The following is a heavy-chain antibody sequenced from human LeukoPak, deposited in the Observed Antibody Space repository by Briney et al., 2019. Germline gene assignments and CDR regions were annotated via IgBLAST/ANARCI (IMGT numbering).Heavy chain of an antibody. D-gene: IGHD1-20*01. CDR2: IYYSGST. J-gene: IGHJ6*02. CDR3: ARERYNWNRYGMDV. Sequence: SEPLSLTCTVSSGSISSYYWSWIRQPPGKGLEWIGYIYYSGSTNYNPSLKSRVTISVDTSKNQFSLKLSSVTAADTAVYYCARERYNWNRYGMDVWGQGTTVTVSS. CDR1: SGSISSYY. V-gene: IGHV4-59*01.